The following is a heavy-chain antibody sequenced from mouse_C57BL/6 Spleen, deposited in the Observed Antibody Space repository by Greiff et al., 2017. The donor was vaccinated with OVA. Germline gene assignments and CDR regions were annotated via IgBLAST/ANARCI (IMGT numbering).Heavy chain of an antibody. CDR3: ARSGYDYDGYAMDY. J-gene: IGHJ4*01. CDR1: GYTFTSYW. D-gene: IGHD2-4*01. CDR2: IDPNSGGT. V-gene: IGHV1-72*01. Sequence: QVQLQQPGAELVKPGASVKLSCKASGYTFTSYWMHWVKQRPGRGLEWIGGIDPNSGGTKYNEKFKSKATLTVDKPSSTAYMQLSSLTSEDSAVYYCARSGYDYDGYAMDYWGQGTSVTVSS.